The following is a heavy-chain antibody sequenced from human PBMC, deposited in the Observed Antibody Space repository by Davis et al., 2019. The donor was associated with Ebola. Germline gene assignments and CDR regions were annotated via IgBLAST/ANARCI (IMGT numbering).Heavy chain of an antibody. D-gene: IGHD3-22*01. CDR1: GFTFSSYA. CDR2: ISGTGETP. J-gene: IGHJ4*02. Sequence: GGSLRLSCAASGFTFSSYAMSWVRQAPGKGLEWVSAISGTGETPYYADSVKGRFTISRDNSKNTLYLQMNSLRAEDTAVYYCARDGCVYDSSGYYYCYFDYWGQGTLVTVSS. CDR3: ARDGCVYDSSGYYYCYFDY. V-gene: IGHV3-23*01.